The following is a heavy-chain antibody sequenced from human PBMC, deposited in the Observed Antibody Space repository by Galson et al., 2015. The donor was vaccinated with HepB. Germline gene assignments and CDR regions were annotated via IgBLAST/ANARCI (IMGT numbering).Heavy chain of an antibody. CDR1: GFNFNSYA. CDR2: ISADGART. J-gene: IGHJ4*01. D-gene: IGHD6-19*01. CDR3: AAHITGWYLWY. Sequence: SLRLSCAASGFNFNSYAMNWVRQAPGKGMEWVSTISADGARTYYADSVKGRFTISRDDSKNTLYLQMNSLRAEDTAVYYCAAHITGWYLWYWGHGTLVTVSS. V-gene: IGHV3-23*01.